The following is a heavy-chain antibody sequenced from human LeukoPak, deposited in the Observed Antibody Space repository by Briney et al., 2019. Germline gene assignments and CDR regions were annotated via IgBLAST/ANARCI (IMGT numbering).Heavy chain of an antibody. CDR1: GFTLRNYA. D-gene: IGHD3-9*01. V-gene: IGHV3-23*01. Sequence: GGSLRLSCAVSGFTLRNYAMSWVRQAPGKGLEWVSAISSSGGSTYYADSVKGRFTISRDNSKNTLYLQMNSLRAEDTAVYYCAGHLRYFDWFDYWGQGTLVTVSS. CDR3: AGHLRYFDWFDY. CDR2: ISSSGGST. J-gene: IGHJ4*02.